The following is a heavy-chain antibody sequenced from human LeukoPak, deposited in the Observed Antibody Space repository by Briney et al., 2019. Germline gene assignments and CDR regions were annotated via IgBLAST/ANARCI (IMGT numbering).Heavy chain of an antibody. J-gene: IGHJ1*01. V-gene: IGHV3-9*01. Sequence: GGSLRLSCAASGFTFDDYAMHWVRQAPGKGLEWVSGISWNSGSIGYADSVKGRFTISRDNAKNSLHLQMNSLRAEDTALYYCAKASSSWLDEYFQHWGQGTLVTVSS. CDR2: ISWNSGSI. D-gene: IGHD6-13*01. CDR3: AKASSSWLDEYFQH. CDR1: GFTFDDYA.